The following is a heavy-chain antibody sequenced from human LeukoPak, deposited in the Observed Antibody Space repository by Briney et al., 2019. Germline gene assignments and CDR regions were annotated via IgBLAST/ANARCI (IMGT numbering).Heavy chain of an antibody. J-gene: IGHJ4*02. CDR2: IIPIFGTA. V-gene: IGHV1-69*01. Sequence: SVKVSCKASGGTFSSYAISWVRQAPGQGLEWMGGIIPIFGTANYAQKFQGRVTITADESTSTAYMELSSLRSEDTAVYYCAIRGPYSSGWYSWDYWGQGTLVTVSS. CDR1: GGTFSSYA. D-gene: IGHD6-19*01. CDR3: AIRGPYSSGWYSWDY.